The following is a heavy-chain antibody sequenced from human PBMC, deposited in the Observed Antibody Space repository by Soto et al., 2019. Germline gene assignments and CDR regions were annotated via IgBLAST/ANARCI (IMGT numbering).Heavy chain of an antibody. Sequence: SGPTLVNPTQTLTLTCTFSGFSLSTSGVGVGWIRQPPGKALEWLALIYWNDDKRYSPSPKSRLTITKDTSKNQVVLTMTNMDPVDTATYYCARSYYYDSSGYYYGYFDYWGQGTLVTVSS. CDR2: IYWNDDK. V-gene: IGHV2-5*01. J-gene: IGHJ4*02. D-gene: IGHD3-22*01. CDR1: GFSLSTSGVG. CDR3: ARSYYYDSSGYYYGYFDY.